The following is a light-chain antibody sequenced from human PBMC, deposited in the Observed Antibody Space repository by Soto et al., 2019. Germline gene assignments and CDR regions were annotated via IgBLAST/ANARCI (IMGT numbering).Light chain of an antibody. V-gene: IGLV2-14*01. CDR3: SSYTTRSTYVV. CDR1: DSDVGGYNY. CDR2: GVT. Sequence: QSVLTQPASVSGSPGQSITISCTGTDSDVGGYNYVSWYQQHPGKAPKLIIYGVTNRPSGVSNRFSGSKSGNTASLTISGLQAEDEADYYCSSYTTRSTYVVLGGGTKVTV. J-gene: IGLJ2*01.